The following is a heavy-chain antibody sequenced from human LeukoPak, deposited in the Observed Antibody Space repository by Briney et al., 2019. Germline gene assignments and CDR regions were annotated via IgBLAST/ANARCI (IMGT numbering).Heavy chain of an antibody. V-gene: IGHV4-59*01. CDR1: GGSISSYY. Sequence: SETLSLTCTVSGGSISSYYWSWIRQPPGKGLEWIGYIYYSGSTNYNPSLKSRVTISVDTSENQFSLKLSSVTAADTAVYYCARGPLPATYFDYWGQGTLVTVSS. CDR2: IYYSGST. J-gene: IGHJ4*02. CDR3: ARGPLPATYFDY.